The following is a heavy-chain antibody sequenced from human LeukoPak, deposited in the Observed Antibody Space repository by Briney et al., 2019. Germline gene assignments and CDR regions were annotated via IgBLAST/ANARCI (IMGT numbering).Heavy chain of an antibody. CDR2: ISSSSSYI. Sequence: PGGSLRLSCAASGFTFSSYSMNWVRQAPGKGLEWVSSISSSSSYIYYADSVKGRFTISRDNAKNSLYLQMNSLRAEDTAVYYCARDLLVGATTGDYWGQGTLVTVSS. CDR3: ARDLLVGATTGDY. CDR1: GFTFSSYS. J-gene: IGHJ4*02. D-gene: IGHD1-26*01. V-gene: IGHV3-21*01.